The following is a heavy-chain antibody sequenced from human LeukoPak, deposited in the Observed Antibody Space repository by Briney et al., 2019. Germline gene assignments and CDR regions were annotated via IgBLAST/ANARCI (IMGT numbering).Heavy chain of an antibody. D-gene: IGHD2-15*01. V-gene: IGHV3-48*03. CDR2: ISGSGSNR. Sequence: TGGSLRLSCAASGFTFSSYEMNWVRQAPGKGLEWVSYISGSGSNRYYADSVKGRFTISRDNAKNSLYLQMNSLRAEDTAVYYCASEGYCSGGSCYPDDAFDIWGQGTMVTVSS. CDR3: ASEGYCSGGSCYPDDAFDI. J-gene: IGHJ3*02. CDR1: GFTFSSYE.